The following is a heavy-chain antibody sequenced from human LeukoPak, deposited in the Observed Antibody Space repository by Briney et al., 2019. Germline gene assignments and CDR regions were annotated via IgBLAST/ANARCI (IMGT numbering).Heavy chain of an antibody. CDR2: ISRESGSTI. Sequence: PGGPLRLSCAGSGFTFSSFEMSWGRQAPGEGLEGVLYISRESGSTISYADSVKGRFTISRDNAKNSLFLQMNNLRAEDTAVYYCAGGWSLYYFDSWGQGALVTVSS. D-gene: IGHD3-16*01. V-gene: IGHV3-48*03. CDR3: AGGWSLYYFDS. CDR1: GFTFSSFE. J-gene: IGHJ4*02.